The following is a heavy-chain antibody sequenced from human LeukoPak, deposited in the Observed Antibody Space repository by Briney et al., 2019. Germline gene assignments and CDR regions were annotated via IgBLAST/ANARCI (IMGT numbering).Heavy chain of an antibody. J-gene: IGHJ4*02. V-gene: IGHV3-15*01. Sequence: PGGSLRLSCAASGFTFSNAWMSWVRQAPGKGLEWVGRIKSKTDGGTTDYAAPVKGRFIISRDDSKNTLYLQMNSLKTEDTAVYYCTTDRSYYDSSGYQEYYFDYWGQGTLVTVSS. CDR2: IKSKTDGGTT. CDR1: GFTFSNAW. CDR3: TTDRSYYDSSGYQEYYFDY. D-gene: IGHD3-22*01.